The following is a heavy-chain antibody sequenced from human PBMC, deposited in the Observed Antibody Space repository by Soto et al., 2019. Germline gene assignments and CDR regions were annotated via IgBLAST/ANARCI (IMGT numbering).Heavy chain of an antibody. CDR1: GGSISSGGYY. D-gene: IGHD3-10*01. Sequence: QVQLQESGPGLVKPSQTLSLTCTVSGGSISSGGYYWSWIRQHPGKGLEWIGYLYYSGSTYYNPSLKRRVTISVDTSKNQFSLKLSSVTAADTAVYYCARGVVRGVYYYYYGMDVWGQGTTVTVSS. J-gene: IGHJ6*02. CDR2: LYYSGST. V-gene: IGHV4-31*03. CDR3: ARGVVRGVYYYYYGMDV.